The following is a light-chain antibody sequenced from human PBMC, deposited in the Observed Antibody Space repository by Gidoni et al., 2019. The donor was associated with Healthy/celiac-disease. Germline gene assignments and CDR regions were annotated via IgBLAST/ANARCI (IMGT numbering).Light chain of an antibody. J-gene: IGKJ4*01. V-gene: IGKV3-11*01. CDR2: DAS. CDR3: QQRSNRKLT. CDR1: QSVSSY. Sequence: EIVLTQSPATLSLSPGERATLSCRASQSVSSYLAWYQQKPGQAPRLLIYDASNRATGIPARFSGSGYGTDFTLTISSLEPEDFAVYYCQQRSNRKLTFGGGTKVEIK.